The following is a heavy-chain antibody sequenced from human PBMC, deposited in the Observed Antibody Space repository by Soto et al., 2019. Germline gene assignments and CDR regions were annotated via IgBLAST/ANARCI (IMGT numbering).Heavy chain of an antibody. J-gene: IGHJ5*02. CDR2: IHHTGST. D-gene: IGHD1-26*01. Sequence: QVQLQESGPGLVKPSGTLSLTCAVSGASIISENWWTWVRQSPGKGLEWIGEIHHTGSTTYNPSLDSRVTMSVDKAKNHFSLILSSVTAADTALYYCAKSWELRGFFAPWGQGTLVTVSS. V-gene: IGHV4-4*02. CDR3: AKSWELRGFFAP. CDR1: GASIISENW.